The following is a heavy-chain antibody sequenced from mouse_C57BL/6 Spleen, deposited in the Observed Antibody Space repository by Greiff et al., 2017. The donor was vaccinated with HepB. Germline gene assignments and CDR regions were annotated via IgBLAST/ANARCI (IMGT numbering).Heavy chain of an antibody. CDR1: GYSITSGYY. Sequence: EVKLQESGPGLVKPSQSLSLTCSVTGYSITSGYYWNWIRQFPGNKLEWMGYISYDGSNNYNPSLKNRISITRDTSKNQFFLKLNSVTTEDTATYYCARDRDYPYYAMDYWGQGTSVTVSS. CDR2: ISYDGSN. D-gene: IGHD2-4*01. CDR3: ARDRDYPYYAMDY. V-gene: IGHV3-6*01. J-gene: IGHJ4*01.